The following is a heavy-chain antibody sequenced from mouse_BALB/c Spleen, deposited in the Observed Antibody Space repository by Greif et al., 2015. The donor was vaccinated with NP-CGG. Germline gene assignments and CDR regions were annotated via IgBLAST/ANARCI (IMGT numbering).Heavy chain of an antibody. Sequence: VQLQQSGAELVRPGTSVKISCKASGYTFTNYWLGWVKQRPGHGLEWIGDIYPGGGYTNYNEKFKGKATLTADTSSSTAYMQLSSLTSEDSAVYFCARPLYGNHAMDYWGQGTSVTVSS. J-gene: IGHJ4*01. V-gene: IGHV1-63*02. CDR2: IYPGGGYT. D-gene: IGHD2-1*01. CDR1: GYTFTNYW. CDR3: ARPLYGNHAMDY.